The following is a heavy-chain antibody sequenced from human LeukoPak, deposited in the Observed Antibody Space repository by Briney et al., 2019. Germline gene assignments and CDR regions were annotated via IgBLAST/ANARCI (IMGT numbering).Heavy chain of an antibody. D-gene: IGHD6-13*01. CDR1: GFTFSYYS. CDR2: ISISSGSI. CDR3: ARTLRYSSSGHYYGMDV. Sequence: GGSLRLSCAASGFTFSYYSMTWVRQAPGKGLEGVASISISSGSIYYADSVKGRFTISRDNAQNSLYLQMNSLRAEDTAVYYCARTLRYSSSGHYYGMDVWGQGTTVTVPS. J-gene: IGHJ6*02. V-gene: IGHV3-21*01.